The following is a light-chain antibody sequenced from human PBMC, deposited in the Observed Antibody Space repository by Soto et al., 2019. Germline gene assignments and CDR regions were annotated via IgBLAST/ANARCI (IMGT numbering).Light chain of an antibody. V-gene: IGLV2-14*01. CDR3: SSYTRSSTVV. J-gene: IGLJ2*01. Sequence: QSVLTQPASVSGSPGESVSISCTGTSSDVGGYNYVSWYQQHPGKAPKLMIYDVSNRPSGVSNRFSGPKSGNTASLTISGLQAKDEADYYCSSYTRSSTVVFGGGTQLTVL. CDR2: DVS. CDR1: SSDVGGYNY.